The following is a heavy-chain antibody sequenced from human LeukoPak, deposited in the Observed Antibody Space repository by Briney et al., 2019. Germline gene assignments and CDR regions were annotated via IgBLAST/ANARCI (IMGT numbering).Heavy chain of an antibody. Sequence: ASVNVSCKASGGTFSSYAISWVRQAPGQGLEWMGGIIPIFGTANYAQKFQGRVTITADRSTSTAYMELSSLRSEDTAVYYCARGGGNSHPGCRYYYYGMDVWGKGTTVTVSS. D-gene: IGHD6-13*01. CDR2: IIPIFGTA. V-gene: IGHV1-69*06. CDR1: GGTFSSYA. J-gene: IGHJ6*04. CDR3: ARGGGNSHPGCRYYYYGMDV.